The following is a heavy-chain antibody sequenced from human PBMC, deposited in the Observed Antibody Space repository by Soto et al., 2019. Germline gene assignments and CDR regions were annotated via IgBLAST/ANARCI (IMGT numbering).Heavy chain of an antibody. J-gene: IGHJ4*02. CDR3: AKEAGDH. D-gene: IGHD3-10*01. CDR1: GGNFNTYA. V-gene: IGHV1-69*13. Sequence: SVKVSCKTSGGNFNTYALTWVRQAPGQGLEWIGGIIPMFDIKNVAQRFQGRVTLNADDSMTTAYMEMTSLRSDDTAVYYCAKEAGDHWGQGTLVTVST. CDR2: IIPMFDIK.